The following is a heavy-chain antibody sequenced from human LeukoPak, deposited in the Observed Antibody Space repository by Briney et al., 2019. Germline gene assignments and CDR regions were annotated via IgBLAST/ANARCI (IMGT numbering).Heavy chain of an antibody. CDR2: IYTSGST. V-gene: IGHV4-4*09. J-gene: IGHJ4*02. CDR1: GGSISSYY. CDR3: ARLYVGATMSTFDY. D-gene: IGHD1-26*01. Sequence: SETLPLTCTVSGGSISSYYWSWIRQPPGKGLEWIGYIYTSGSTNYNPSLKSRVTISVDTSKNQFSLKLSSVTAADTAVYYCARLYVGATMSTFDYWGQGTLVTVSS.